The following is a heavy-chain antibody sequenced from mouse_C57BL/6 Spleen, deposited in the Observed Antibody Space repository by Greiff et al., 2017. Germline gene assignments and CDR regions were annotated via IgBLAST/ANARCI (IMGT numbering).Heavy chain of an antibody. CDR2: IHPNSGST. CDR3: ARGGYYCKLYYAMDY. V-gene: IGHV1-64*01. Sequence: QVQLQQPGAELVKPGASVKLSCKASGYTFTSYWMHWVKQRPGQGLEWIGMIHPNSGSTNYNEKFKSKATLTVDKSSSTAYMQLSSLTSEDSAVYYCARGGYYCKLYYAMDYWDQGTSVTVSS. J-gene: IGHJ4*01. CDR1: GYTFTSYW. D-gene: IGHD2-1*01.